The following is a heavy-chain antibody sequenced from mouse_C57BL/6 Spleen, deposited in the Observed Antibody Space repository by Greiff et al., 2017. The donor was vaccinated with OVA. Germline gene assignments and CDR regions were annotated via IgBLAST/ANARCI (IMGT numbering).Heavy chain of an antibody. D-gene: IGHD1-1*01. J-gene: IGHJ3*01. CDR2: IDPSDSYT. V-gene: IGHV1-50*01. CDR3: ATTVVATRPWFAY. CDR1: GYTFTSYW. Sequence: VQLQQPGAELVKPGASVKLSCKASGYTFTSYWMQWVKQRPGQGLEWIGEIDPSDSYTNYNQKFKGKATLTVDTSSSTAYMQLSSLTSEDSAVYYCATTVVATRPWFAYWGQGTLVTVSA.